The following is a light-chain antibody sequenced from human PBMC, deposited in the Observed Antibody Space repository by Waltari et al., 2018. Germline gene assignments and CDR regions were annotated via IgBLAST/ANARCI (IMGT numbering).Light chain of an antibody. CDR2: DAS. CDR1: QNIVNY. Sequence: DIQMTQSPSSLSASIGDRVTITCQASQNIVNYLNWYQQAPGKAPRLLIYDASNLATGVPSRFSGCGSGTDFSLTITSLHPEDFATYFCQQYENLPYTFGQGTKLQIK. J-gene: IGKJ2*01. CDR3: QQYENLPYT. V-gene: IGKV1-33*01.